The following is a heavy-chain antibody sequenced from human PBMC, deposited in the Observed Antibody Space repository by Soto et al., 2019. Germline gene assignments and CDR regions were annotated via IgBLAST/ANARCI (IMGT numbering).Heavy chain of an antibody. Sequence: ASETLSLTCTVSGGSLSSSSYYWGWIRQPPGKGLEWIGNIFYNGNTYYNPSLKSRVTISVDTSKNQFSLKLSSVTAADTAVYYCARPSGSYLFYFDYWGRGTLVTVSS. CDR1: GGSLSSSSYY. CDR2: IFYNGNT. J-gene: IGHJ4*02. V-gene: IGHV4-39*01. D-gene: IGHD1-26*01. CDR3: ARPSGSYLFYFDY.